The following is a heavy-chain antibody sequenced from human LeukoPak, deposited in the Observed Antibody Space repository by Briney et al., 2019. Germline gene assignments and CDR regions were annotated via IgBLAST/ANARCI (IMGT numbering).Heavy chain of an antibody. CDR3: ARGLGWLHS. J-gene: IGHJ5*02. Sequence: PGGSLRLSCAASGFIFSNSWMNWVRQAPGKGLEWVSSISSSSSYIYYADSVKGRFTISRDNAKNSLFLQMNSLRAEDTAVYYCARGLGWLHSWGQGTLVTVSS. V-gene: IGHV3-21*01. CDR1: GFIFSNSW. D-gene: IGHD3/OR15-3a*01. CDR2: ISSSSSYI.